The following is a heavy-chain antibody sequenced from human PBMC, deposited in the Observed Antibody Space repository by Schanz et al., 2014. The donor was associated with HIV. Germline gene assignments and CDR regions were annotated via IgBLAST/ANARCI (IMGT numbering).Heavy chain of an antibody. D-gene: IGHD2-15*01. CDR1: GYTFTGYY. CDR3: ARSASVISSGWCSGNACYSGAFHS. V-gene: IGHV1-2*02. CDR2: INPNTGGT. Sequence: QVQLVQSGAEVKKPGASVKVSCKASGYTFTGYYIHWVRQAPGQGLEWMGWINPNTGGTNFAQKFQGRVTMTRDTSSNTAYMELTRLRSDDTAVYFCARSASVISSGWCSGNACYSGAFHSWGQGSLVIVSS. J-gene: IGHJ4*02.